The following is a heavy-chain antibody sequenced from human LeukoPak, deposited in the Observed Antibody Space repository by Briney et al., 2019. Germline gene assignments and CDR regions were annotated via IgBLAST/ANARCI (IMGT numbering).Heavy chain of an antibody. CDR3: ARESSYYYGSGSYFDY. J-gene: IGHJ4*02. V-gene: IGHV1-18*01. D-gene: IGHD3-10*01. Sequence: ASVKVSCKASGYTFTSYGISWVRQAPGQGLEWMGWISAYNGNTNYAQKLQGRVTMTTDTSTSTAYMELRSLRSDDTAVYYCARESSYYYGSGSYFDYWGQGTLVTVSS. CDR2: ISAYNGNT. CDR1: GYTFTSYG.